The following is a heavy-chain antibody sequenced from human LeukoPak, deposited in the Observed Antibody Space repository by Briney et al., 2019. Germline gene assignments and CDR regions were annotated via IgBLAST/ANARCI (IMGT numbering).Heavy chain of an antibody. V-gene: IGHV3-33*01. CDR1: GFTFSSYG. CDR3: TRESSYNSSGDI. Sequence: GGSLRLSCAASGFTFSSYGMHWVRQAPGKGLEWVAVIWYDGSNKYYADSVKGRFTISRDNSKNTLYLQMNSLRAEDTAVYYCTRESSYNSSGDIWGQGTMVTVSS. J-gene: IGHJ3*02. CDR2: IWYDGSNK. D-gene: IGHD3-22*01.